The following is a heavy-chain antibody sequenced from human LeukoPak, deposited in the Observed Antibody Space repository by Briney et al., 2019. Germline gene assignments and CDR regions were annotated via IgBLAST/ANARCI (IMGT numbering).Heavy chain of an antibody. Sequence: SETLSLTCTVSGGSISSYYWSWIRQPPGKGLEWIGYIYYNGITNYNPSLTSRVTISVDTSKNQFSLKLSSVTAADTAVYYCARGDSSGAFDIWGQGTMVTVSS. D-gene: IGHD6-19*01. CDR1: GGSISSYY. J-gene: IGHJ3*02. V-gene: IGHV4-59*01. CDR3: ARGDSSGAFDI. CDR2: IYYNGIT.